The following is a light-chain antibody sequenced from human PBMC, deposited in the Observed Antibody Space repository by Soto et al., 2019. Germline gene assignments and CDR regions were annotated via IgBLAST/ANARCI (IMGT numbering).Light chain of an antibody. CDR2: DAS. V-gene: IGKV3-20*01. J-gene: IGKJ4*01. CDR3: QQYDSYPLT. CDR1: QSIDSNY. Sequence: EIVLTQSPDTLSLSPGERATLSCRASQSIDSNYLGWYQQKPGQAPMLLIYDASIRATGIPARFSGSGSGTDFTLTISRLQPEDSAVYYCQQYDSYPLTFGGGTKVQIK.